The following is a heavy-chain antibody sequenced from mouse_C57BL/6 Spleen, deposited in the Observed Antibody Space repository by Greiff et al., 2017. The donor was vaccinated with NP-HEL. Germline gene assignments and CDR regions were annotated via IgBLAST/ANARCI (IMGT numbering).Heavy chain of an antibody. CDR3: ARDGYGSYYAMDY. Sequence: EVKLMESGPELVKPGASVKIPCKASGYTFTDYNMDWVKQSHGKSLEWIGDINPNNGGTIYNQKFKGKATLTVDKSSSTAYMELRSLTSEDTAVYYCARDGYGSYYAMDYWGQGTSVTVSS. CDR1: GYTFTDYN. D-gene: IGHD1-1*01. J-gene: IGHJ4*01. CDR2: INPNNGGT. V-gene: IGHV1-18*01.